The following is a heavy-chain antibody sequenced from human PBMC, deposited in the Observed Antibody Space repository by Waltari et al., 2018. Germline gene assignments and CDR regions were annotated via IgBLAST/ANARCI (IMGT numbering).Heavy chain of an antibody. CDR2: INPNSGGT. CDR3: ARCLAGLRFLQWLHFDS. CDR1: GYIFTGYY. Sequence: QVQLVQSGAEVKKPGASVKVSCKASGYIFTGYYMHWVRQAPGQGLEWMGLINPNSGGTNDAQRFQGRVTMTRDTSISTVYMELSSLRSDDTAVYYCARCLAGLRFLQWLHFDSWGQGTLVTVSS. J-gene: IGHJ4*02. D-gene: IGHD3-3*01. V-gene: IGHV1-2*02.